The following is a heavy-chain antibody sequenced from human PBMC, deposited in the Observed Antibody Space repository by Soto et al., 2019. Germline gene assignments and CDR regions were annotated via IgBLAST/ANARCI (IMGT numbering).Heavy chain of an antibody. J-gene: IGHJ4*02. CDR3: ARAYSSSWYLYYFDY. CDR2: IYYSGST. CDR1: GGSVSSGSYY. D-gene: IGHD6-13*01. Sequence: QVQLQESGPGLVKPSETLSLTCTVSGGSVSSGSYYWSWIRQPPGEGLECIGYIYYSGSTNYNRSLMSRVTISVDASKNQFSLKLGSVTAADTAVYYCARAYSSSWYLYYFDYWGQGTLVTVSS. V-gene: IGHV4-61*01.